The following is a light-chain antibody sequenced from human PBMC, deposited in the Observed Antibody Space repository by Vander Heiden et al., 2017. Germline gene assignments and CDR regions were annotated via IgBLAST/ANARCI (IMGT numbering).Light chain of an antibody. Sequence: IQTTPSPSALSASVGDSVNITCQARQDISNYLNWYQQKPGKAPKLLIYDASNLETGVPSRFSGSGSGTDFTFTISSLQPEDFATYYCQQDDNLPITFGQGTLLEIK. V-gene: IGKV1-33*01. CDR3: QQDDNLPIT. CDR1: QDISNY. J-gene: IGKJ5*01. CDR2: DAS.